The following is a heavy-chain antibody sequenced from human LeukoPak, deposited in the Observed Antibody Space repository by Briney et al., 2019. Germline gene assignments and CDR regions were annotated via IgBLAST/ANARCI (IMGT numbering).Heavy chain of an antibody. Sequence: SETLSLTCTVSGGSISSGDYYWGGIRQPRGKGLEWIEYSYYSGSTYYNRAVKSRVTIAVNRAKNQFSLKLSSVTAADTAVYYCARGNGRIQLSRHWGQGTLVTVSS. CDR3: ARGNGRIQLSRH. CDR1: GGSISSGDYY. CDR2: SYYSGST. V-gene: IGHV4-30-4*08. D-gene: IGHD5-18*01. J-gene: IGHJ4*02.